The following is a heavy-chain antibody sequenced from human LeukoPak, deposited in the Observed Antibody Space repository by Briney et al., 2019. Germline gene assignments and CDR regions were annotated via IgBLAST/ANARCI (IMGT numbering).Heavy chain of an antibody. CDR2: ISSRGGTT. CDR1: GFTFTNYA. V-gene: IGHV3-23*01. CDR3: AKGYADYGMTVFDY. Sequence: PGGSLRLSCAASGFTFTNYAMSWVRQAPGKGLEWVSVISSRGGTTYYADSVKGRFAISGDKSKNTLYLQMNSLGAEDTAVYYCAKGYADYGMTVFDYWGQGTLVTVSS. D-gene: IGHD4-17*01. J-gene: IGHJ4*02.